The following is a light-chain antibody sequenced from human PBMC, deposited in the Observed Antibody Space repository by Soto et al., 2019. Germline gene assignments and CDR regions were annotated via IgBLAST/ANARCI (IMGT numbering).Light chain of an antibody. CDR1: SSNIGSNT. Sequence: QSVLTQPPSASGTPGQRVTISCSGSSSNIGSNTVTWYQHLPGTAPKLLIHSNDQRPSGVPDRFSGAKSGTSASLATSGLQSEDEADYYCAAWDDSLNGVVFGGGTKLTVL. CDR3: AAWDDSLNGVV. J-gene: IGLJ2*01. CDR2: SND. V-gene: IGLV1-44*01.